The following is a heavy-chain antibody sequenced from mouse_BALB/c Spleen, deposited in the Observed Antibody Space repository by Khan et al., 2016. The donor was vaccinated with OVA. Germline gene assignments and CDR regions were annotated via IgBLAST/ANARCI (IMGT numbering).Heavy chain of an antibody. CDR3: ARTARIKY. CDR2: ISYSGST. CDR1: GYSITSGYG. V-gene: IGHV3-2*02. J-gene: IGHJ2*01. D-gene: IGHD1-2*01. Sequence: VQLQQSGPGLVKPSQSLSLTCTVTGYSITSGYGWNWIRQFPGNKLEWMGYISYSGSTNYNPSLKSRFSITRDTSKNQFYLQLNSVTTEDTATYYCARTARIKYWGQGTTLTVSS.